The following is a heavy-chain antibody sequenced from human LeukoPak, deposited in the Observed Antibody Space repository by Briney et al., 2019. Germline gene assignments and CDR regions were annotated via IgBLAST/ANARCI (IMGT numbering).Heavy chain of an antibody. V-gene: IGHV3-30*02. D-gene: IGHD5-12*01. Sequence: GGSLRLSCAASGFTFSSYGMHWVRQAPGKGLEWVAFIRYDGSNKYYADSVKGRFTISRDNSKNTLYLQMNSLRAEDTAVYYCAKDFSGYDWGGDYWGQGTLVTVSS. CDR2: IRYDGSNK. CDR3: AKDFSGYDWGGDY. J-gene: IGHJ4*02. CDR1: GFTFSSYG.